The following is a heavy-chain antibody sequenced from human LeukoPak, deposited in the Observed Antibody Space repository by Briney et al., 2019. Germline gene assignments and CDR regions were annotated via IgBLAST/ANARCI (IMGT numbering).Heavy chain of an antibody. CDR1: GFTFDDYA. CDR2: INWNGDNT. V-gene: IGHV3-20*04. J-gene: IGHJ6*04. CDR3: AELGITMIGGV. Sequence: GGSLRLSCVASGFTFDDYAMSWVRQAPGKGLEWVSGINWNGDNTVYADSVKGRFTISRDNAKNSLYLQMNSLRAEDTAVYYCAELGITMIGGVWGKGTTVTIFS. D-gene: IGHD3-10*02.